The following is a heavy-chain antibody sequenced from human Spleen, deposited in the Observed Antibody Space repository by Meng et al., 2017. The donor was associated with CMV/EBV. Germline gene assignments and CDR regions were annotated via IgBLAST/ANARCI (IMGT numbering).Heavy chain of an antibody. Sequence: SGGTFSSDAMRWVRQDPGQGIEWMGGIIPIFGTANYAQKFQGRVTITTDESTSTAYMELSSLRSEDTAVYYCGGTGYSSSWYVGFDYWGQGTLVTVSS. CDR3: GGTGYSSSWYVGFDY. CDR2: IIPIFGTA. J-gene: IGHJ4*02. CDR1: GGTFSSDA. D-gene: IGHD6-13*01. V-gene: IGHV1-69*05.